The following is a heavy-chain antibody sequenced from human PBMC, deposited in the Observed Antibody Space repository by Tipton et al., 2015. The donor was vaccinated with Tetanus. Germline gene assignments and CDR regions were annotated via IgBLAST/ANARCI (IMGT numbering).Heavy chain of an antibody. CDR2: IHPSGST. J-gene: IGHJ5*02. D-gene: IGHD2-21*02. CDR3: SRGVDRTKTGIA. V-gene: IGHV4-34*01. Sequence: TLSLTCTIYGGSFSGYYCSWIRQPPGRGLEWIGEIHPSGSTNYNPSLRSRVTLSQDTSKNQFSLKLSSVTAADTAVYYCSRGVDRTKTGIAWGQGPLVTVSS. CDR1: GGSFSGYY.